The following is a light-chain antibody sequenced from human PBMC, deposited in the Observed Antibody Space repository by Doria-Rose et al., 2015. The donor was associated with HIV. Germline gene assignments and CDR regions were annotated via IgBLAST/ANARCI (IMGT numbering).Light chain of an antibody. CDR2: DGS. V-gene: IGKV3-20*01. Sequence: TQSPGTLSLSPGERATLSCRASQSFSSTYLAWYQQKPGQDPSLLIYDGSTRATCIPDRFSASGSGTVFTLTINRLKPEDFALYYCHQYGTSWTFGQGTKVEI. J-gene: IGKJ1*01. CDR1: QSFSSTY. CDR3: HQYGTSWT.